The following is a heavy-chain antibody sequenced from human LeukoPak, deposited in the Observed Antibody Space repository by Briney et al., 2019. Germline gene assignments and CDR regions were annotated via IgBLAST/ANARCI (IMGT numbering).Heavy chain of an antibody. Sequence: SVKVSCKASGGTVSSYAISWVRQAPGQGLEWMGRIIPILGIANYAQKFQGRVTITADKSTSTAYMELSSLRSEDTAVYYCASARGDILTGYYLEHFQHWGQGTLVTVSS. V-gene: IGHV1-69*04. CDR2: IIPILGIA. CDR3: ASARGDILTGYYLEHFQH. CDR1: GGTVSSYA. D-gene: IGHD3-9*01. J-gene: IGHJ1*01.